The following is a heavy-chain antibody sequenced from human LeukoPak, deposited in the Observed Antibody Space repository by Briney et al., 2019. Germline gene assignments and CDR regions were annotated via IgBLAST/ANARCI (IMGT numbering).Heavy chain of an antibody. J-gene: IGHJ4*02. CDR2: ISGSGGST. CDR3: AKGCYYDSKGFDY. V-gene: IGHV3-23*01. CDR1: GFTFSSYA. Sequence: PGGSLRLSCAASGFTFSSYAMSWVRQAPGKGLEWVSDISGSGGSTYYAGSVKGRFTISRDNSKNTLYLQMNSLRAEDTAVYYCAKGCYYDSKGFDYWGQGTLVTVSS. D-gene: IGHD3-22*01.